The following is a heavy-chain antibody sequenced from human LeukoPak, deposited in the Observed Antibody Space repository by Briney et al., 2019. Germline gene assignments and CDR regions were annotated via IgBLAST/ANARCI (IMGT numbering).Heavy chain of an antibody. D-gene: IGHD2-15*01. CDR1: GGSFSGYY. Sequence: SETLSLTCAVYGGSFSGYYWSWIRQPPGKGLEWIGEINPSESTNYNPSLKSRVTLSVDTSKNQFSLRLSSVTAADTAIYYCARVSFFRWASTRPSYYYYYMDVWGKGTTVTVSS. V-gene: IGHV4-34*01. CDR3: ARVSFFRWASTRPSYYYYYMDV. CDR2: INPSEST. J-gene: IGHJ6*03.